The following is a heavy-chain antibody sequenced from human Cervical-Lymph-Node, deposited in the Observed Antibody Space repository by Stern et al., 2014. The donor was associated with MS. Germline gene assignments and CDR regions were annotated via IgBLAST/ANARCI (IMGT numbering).Heavy chain of an antibody. J-gene: IGHJ6*02. Sequence: VQLVESGAEVKKPGASVKVSCKASVNTFTSYQMHWVRQIPGQGLEWMGIINPSGGSTSYAQKFQGRVTMTRDTSTSTVYMELSSLRSEDTAVYYCAREVAGHRLGMMDVWGQGTTVTVSS. V-gene: IGHV1-46*01. CDR1: VNTFTSYQ. D-gene: IGHD6-19*01. CDR2: INPSGGST. CDR3: AREVAGHRLGMMDV.